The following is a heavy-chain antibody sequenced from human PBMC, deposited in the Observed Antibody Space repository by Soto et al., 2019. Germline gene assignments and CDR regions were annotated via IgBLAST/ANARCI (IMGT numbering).Heavy chain of an antibody. J-gene: IGHJ6*02. CDR3: AGYGERYYYYGMDV. V-gene: IGHV1-2*02. D-gene: IGHD4-17*01. Sequence: ASVKVSFKASGYTFTGYYMHWVRQAPGQGLEWMGWINPNSGGTNYAQKFQGRVTMTRDTSISTAYIELSRLRSDDTAVYYCAGYGERYYYYGMDVWGQGTTVTVSS. CDR2: INPNSGGT. CDR1: GYTFTGYY.